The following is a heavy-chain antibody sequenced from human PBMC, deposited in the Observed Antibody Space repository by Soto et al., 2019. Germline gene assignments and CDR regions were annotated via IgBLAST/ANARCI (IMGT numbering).Heavy chain of an antibody. D-gene: IGHD1-26*01. CDR1: GFTFSEYA. CDR3: ARGERGVTVSPASYYCAGLDV. J-gene: IGHJ6*02. CDR2: VSANGDIT. Sequence: EVKVLESGGDLVQPGGSLRLSCVASGFTFSEYAMTWVRQAPGKGLDWVSSVSANGDITYYADSVKGRFTISRDNSNNTLLLQMQSLRAEDTCLYYGARGERGVTVSPASYYCAGLDVWGQGTRVIVSS. V-gene: IGHV3-23*01.